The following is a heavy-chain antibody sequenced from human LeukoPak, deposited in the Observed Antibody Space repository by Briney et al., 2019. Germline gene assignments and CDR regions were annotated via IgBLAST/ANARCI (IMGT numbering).Heavy chain of an antibody. CDR1: GYTFTSYY. D-gene: IGHD3-22*01. CDR2: INPSGGST. J-gene: IGHJ4*02. Sequence: ASVKVSCKASGYTFTSYYMHWVRQAPGQGLEWMGIINPSGGSTSYAQKFQGRVTMTRDTSTGTVYMELSSLRSEDTAVYYCARDGPYDSSGYYEGYWGQGTLVTVSS. CDR3: ARDGPYDSSGYYEGY. V-gene: IGHV1-46*01.